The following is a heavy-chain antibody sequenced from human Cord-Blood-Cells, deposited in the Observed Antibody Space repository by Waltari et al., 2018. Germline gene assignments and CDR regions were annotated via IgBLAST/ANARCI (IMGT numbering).Heavy chain of an antibody. D-gene: IGHD3-22*01. CDR3: ARDFKYDSSGHDY. V-gene: IGHV3-30*04. CDR2: ISYDGSNK. Sequence: QVQLVESGGGVVQPGRSLRLSCAASGFTFSSHAMHWVRQAPGKGLEWVAVISYDGSNKYYADSVKGRFTISRDNSKNTLYLQMNSLRAEDTAVYYCARDFKYDSSGHDYWGQGTLVTVSS. J-gene: IGHJ4*02. CDR1: GFTFSSHA.